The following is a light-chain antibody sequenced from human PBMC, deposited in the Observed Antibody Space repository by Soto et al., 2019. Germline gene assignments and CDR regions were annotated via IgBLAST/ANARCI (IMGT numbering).Light chain of an antibody. CDR1: QGINTY. CDR2: DAS. V-gene: IGKV1-9*01. Sequence: DIQLTQSPSFLSASVGDRVTITCRASQGINTYLAWYQQKLGKAPKVLIYDASKLHSGVPSRFSGSGSGTEFTRTISSLQPEDVATYFCQQLNTYSSFGGGTKVEIK. J-gene: IGKJ4*01. CDR3: QQLNTYSS.